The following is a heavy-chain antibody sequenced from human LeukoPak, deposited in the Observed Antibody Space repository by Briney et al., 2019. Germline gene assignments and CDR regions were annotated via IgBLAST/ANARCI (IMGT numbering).Heavy chain of an antibody. Sequence: GGSLRLSCAASGFTFNDAWMSWVRQAPGKGLEWIGRIKSKSDGGATDYSTSVRGRFTISRDDSRNTVFLQMISLRTEDTAVYYCVGDSETSDIWGQGTMVTVSS. J-gene: IGHJ3*02. CDR1: GFTFNDAW. CDR2: IKSKSDGGAT. CDR3: VGDSETSDI. D-gene: IGHD3-16*01. V-gene: IGHV3-15*01.